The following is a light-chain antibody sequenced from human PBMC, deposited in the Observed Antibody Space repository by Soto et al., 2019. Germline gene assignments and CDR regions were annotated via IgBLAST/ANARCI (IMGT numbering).Light chain of an antibody. CDR3: QQRTNWLFT. J-gene: IGKJ3*01. Sequence: EIVLTQSPATLSLSPGERATLSCRASQSVGSYLGWYQQKPGQAPRLLIYDSSNRAASVPARFSGSGSGTDFTLTISSLEPEDFAVYYCQQRTNWLFTFGPGTKVEIK. CDR2: DSS. V-gene: IGKV3-11*01. CDR1: QSVGSY.